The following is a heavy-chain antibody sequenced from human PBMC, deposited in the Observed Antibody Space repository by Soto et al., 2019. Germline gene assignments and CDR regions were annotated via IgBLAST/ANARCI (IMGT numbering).Heavy chain of an antibody. Sequence: PSATLSLACSASGAGLKSGTDYWSWIRQVPGKGLEWIGHIYVTGAVDYNPSLRDRITISQDTSERQFSLNLTLVTAADTAVYYCARLRMATNNYKWFDPWGQGTLVTVSS. CDR2: IYVTGAV. V-gene: IGHV4-31*03. CDR1: GAGLKSGTDY. CDR3: ARLRMATNNYKWFDP. D-gene: IGHD5-12*01. J-gene: IGHJ5*02.